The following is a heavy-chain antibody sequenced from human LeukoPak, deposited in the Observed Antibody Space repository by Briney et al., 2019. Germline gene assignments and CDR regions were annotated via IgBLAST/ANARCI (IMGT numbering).Heavy chain of an antibody. CDR3: GMSGDRVPLQDDVFDV. CDR2: IYPGDSGP. CDR1: GYSFTSYC. D-gene: IGHD1-26*01. J-gene: IGHJ3*01. Sequence: GESLKISCKVSGYSFTSYCIGWVRQMPGKGREWMGIIYPGDSGPTYSPSFQGQVTISVDKSINTAYLQWSSLQSSDTAMYYCGMSGDRVPLQDDVFDVWGQGTMVTVST. V-gene: IGHV5-51*01.